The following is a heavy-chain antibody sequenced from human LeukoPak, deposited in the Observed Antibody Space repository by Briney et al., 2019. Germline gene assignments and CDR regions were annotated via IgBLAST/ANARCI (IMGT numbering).Heavy chain of an antibody. CDR1: GFTFSSYW. CDR2: IKQEGSEK. CDR3: ARDFAERGYSYGYSGPLDY. J-gene: IGHJ4*02. Sequence: GGSLRLSCAASGFTFSSYWMSWVRRAPGKGLEWVANIKQEGSEKYYVDSVKGRFTISRDNAKNSLYLQMNRLRAEDTAVYYCARDFAERGYSYGYSGPLDYWGLGTLVTVSS. V-gene: IGHV3-7*01. D-gene: IGHD5-18*01.